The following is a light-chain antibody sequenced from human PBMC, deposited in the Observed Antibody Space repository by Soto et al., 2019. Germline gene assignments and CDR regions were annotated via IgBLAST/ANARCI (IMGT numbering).Light chain of an antibody. CDR1: QAISAW. CDR3: QQANIFQLT. V-gene: IGKV1-12*01. CDR2: GTS. Sequence: DIQMTQSPSSVSASVGDRVTITCRASQAISAWLAWYQQKPGKAPNLLIYGTSSLQAGVPSRFSGGGSGTEFTLTISSLQPEDFATYYCQQANIFQLTFGGGTKVEIK. J-gene: IGKJ4*01.